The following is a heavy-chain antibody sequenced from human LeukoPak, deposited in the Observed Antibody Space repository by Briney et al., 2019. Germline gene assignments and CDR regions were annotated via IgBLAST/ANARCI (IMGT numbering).Heavy chain of an antibody. V-gene: IGHV3-23*01. J-gene: IGHJ4*02. Sequence: GGSLRLSCAASGFTFSSYAMSWVRQAPGKGLEWVSAISGSGGSTYYADSVKGRFTISRDNAKNSLYLQMNSLRAEDTAVYYCARFSTSFDYWGQGTLVTVSS. D-gene: IGHD2-2*01. CDR2: ISGSGGST. CDR3: ARFSTSFDY. CDR1: GFTFSSYA.